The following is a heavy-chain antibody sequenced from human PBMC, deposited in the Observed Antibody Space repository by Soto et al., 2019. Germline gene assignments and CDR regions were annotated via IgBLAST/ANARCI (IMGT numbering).Heavy chain of an antibody. V-gene: IGHV3-33*01. D-gene: IGHD6-19*01. J-gene: IGHJ4*02. CDR3: ARDRQSGWFDY. CDR1: GFTFSSYG. CDR2: IWYDGSNK. Sequence: QVQLVESGGGVVQPGRSLRLSCAASGFTFSSYGMHWVRQAPGKGLEWVAVIWYDGSNKYYADSVKGRFTISRDNSKNTLYLQMNSLRAEDTAVYYCARDRQSGWFDYWGQGTLVTVSS.